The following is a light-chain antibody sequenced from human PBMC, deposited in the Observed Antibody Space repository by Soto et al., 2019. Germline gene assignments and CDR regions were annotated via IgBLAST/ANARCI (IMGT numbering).Light chain of an antibody. J-gene: IGKJ1*01. CDR3: QEYNSYSPT. Sequence: EITMTQSTSTLSASVGDRVTIPCRASQSISVWLAWYQQKAGKAPNLLIYKASRLESGVPSRFSGSGSETEFTLTISVLQPGDSATYYCQEYNSYSPTFGHGTNVDIK. CDR1: QSISVW. V-gene: IGKV1-5*03. CDR2: KAS.